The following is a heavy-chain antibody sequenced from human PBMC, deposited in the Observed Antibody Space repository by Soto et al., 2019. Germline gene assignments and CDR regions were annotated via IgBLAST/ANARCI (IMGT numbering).Heavy chain of an antibody. CDR3: ARDKGYCSSTSCYYDYYMDV. J-gene: IGHJ6*03. D-gene: IGHD2-2*01. CDR1: GFVFSSYH. V-gene: IGHV3-48*01. CDR2: ISSSSDNI. Sequence: EVQLVESGGGLVQPGGSPRLSCAASGFVFSSYHMNWVHQAPGKGLEWISYISSSSDNINYADSVRGRFTISRDNAKNSLYLQMNSLRAEDTAVYYCARDKGYCSSTSCYYDYYMDVWGKGTTVTVSS.